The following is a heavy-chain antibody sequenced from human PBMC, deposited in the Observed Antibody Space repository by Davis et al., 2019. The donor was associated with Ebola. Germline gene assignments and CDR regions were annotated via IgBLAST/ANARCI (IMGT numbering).Heavy chain of an antibody. V-gene: IGHV1-46*01. J-gene: IGHJ4*02. CDR1: GYTFTSYY. D-gene: IGHD5-18*01. CDR3: ARGGYSYGYGLDY. CDR2: INPSGGST. Sequence: ASVKVSCKASGYTFTSYYMHWVRQAPGQGLEWMGIINPSGGSTSYAQKFQGRVTMTRDTSTSTAYMEVNGLTSEDTAVYYCARGGYSYGYGLDYWGQGSLVTVSS.